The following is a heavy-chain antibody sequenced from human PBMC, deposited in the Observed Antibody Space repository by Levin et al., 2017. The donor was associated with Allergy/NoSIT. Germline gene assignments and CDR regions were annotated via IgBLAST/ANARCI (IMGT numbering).Heavy chain of an antibody. V-gene: IGHV1-69*01. CDR2: IIPIFGTA. CDR1: GGTFSSYA. J-gene: IGHJ6*02. Sequence: GGSLRLSCKASGGTFSSYAISWVRQAPGQGLEWMGGIIPIFGTANYAQKFQGRVTITADESTSTAYMELSSLRSEDTAVYYCARDRGYGMDGWGQGTTVTVSS. D-gene: IGHD3-10*01. CDR3: ARDRGYGMDG.